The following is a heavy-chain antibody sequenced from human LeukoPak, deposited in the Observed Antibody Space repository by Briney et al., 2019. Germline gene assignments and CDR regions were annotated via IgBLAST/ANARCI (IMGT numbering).Heavy chain of an antibody. V-gene: IGHV3-23*01. CDR3: AKAPDCSSTSCYYYYYMDV. CDR1: GFTFSSYA. J-gene: IGHJ6*03. D-gene: IGHD2-2*01. CDR2: ISGSVGST. Sequence: PGGSLRLSCAASGFTFSSYAMSWVRQAPGKGLEWVSAISGSVGSTYYADSVKGRFTISRDNSKNTLYLQMNSLRAEDTAVYYCAKAPDCSSTSCYYYYYMDVWGKGTTVTVSS.